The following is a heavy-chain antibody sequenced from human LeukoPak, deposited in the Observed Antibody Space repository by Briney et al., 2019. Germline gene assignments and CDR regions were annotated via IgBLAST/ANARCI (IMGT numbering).Heavy chain of an antibody. CDR1: KFTFSSYW. CDR2: IKQDGNEK. Sequence: PGGSLRLSCAASKFTFSSYWMSWVRQAPGKGLEWVANIKQDGNEKYHVDSVKGRFTISRDNAKNSLYLQMNSLRAEDTAVYYCARGVPTGIDYFDYWGQGTLVTVSS. D-gene: IGHD1-1*01. J-gene: IGHJ4*02. CDR3: ARGVPTGIDYFDY. V-gene: IGHV3-7*01.